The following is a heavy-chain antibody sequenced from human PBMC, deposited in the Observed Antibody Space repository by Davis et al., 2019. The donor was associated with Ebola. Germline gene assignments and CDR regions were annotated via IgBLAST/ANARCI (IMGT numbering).Heavy chain of an antibody. V-gene: IGHV4-30-4*01. CDR2: IYYSGST. D-gene: IGHD2-2*01. CDR1: GGSISSGDYY. J-gene: IGHJ4*02. CDR3: ARGDCSSTSCYHLFQFEYYFDY. Sequence: SETLSLTCTVSGGSISSGDYYWSWIRQPPGKGLEWIGYIYYSGSTYYNPSLKSRVTISVDTSKNQFSLKLSSVTAADTAVYYCARGDCSSTSCYHLFQFEYYFDYWGQGTLVTVSS.